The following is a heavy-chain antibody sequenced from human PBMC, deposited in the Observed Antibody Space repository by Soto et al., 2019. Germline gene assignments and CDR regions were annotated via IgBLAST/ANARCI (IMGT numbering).Heavy chain of an antibody. CDR1: GYTFTSYG. J-gene: IGHJ4*02. CDR3: ARDLGQQLFDY. D-gene: IGHD6-13*01. CDR2: ISAYNGNK. Sequence: QVQLVQSGAEVKKPGASVKVSCKASGYTFTSYGISWVRQAPGQGLEWMGWISAYNGNKKYAQKLQGRVTMTTDTSTSTAYIERRSLRSDDTAVYYCARDLGQQLFDYWGQGPLVTVSS. V-gene: IGHV1-18*01.